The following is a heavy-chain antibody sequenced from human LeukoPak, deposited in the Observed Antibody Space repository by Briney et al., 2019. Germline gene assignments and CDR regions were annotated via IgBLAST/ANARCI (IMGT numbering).Heavy chain of an antibody. CDR1: GGTFSSYA. J-gene: IGHJ1*01. CDR2: IIPILGIA. D-gene: IGHD3-9*01. V-gene: IGHV1-69*04. CDR3: ARDGHYDILTGYFQD. Sequence: EASVKVSCKVSGGTFSSYAISWVRQAPGQGLEWMGRIIPILGIANYAQKFQGRVTITADKSTSTAYMELSSLRSEDTAVYYCARDGHYDILTGYFQDWGQGTLVTVSS.